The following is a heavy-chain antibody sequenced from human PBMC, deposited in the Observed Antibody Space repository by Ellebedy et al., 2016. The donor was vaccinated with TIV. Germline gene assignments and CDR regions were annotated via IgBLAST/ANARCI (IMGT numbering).Heavy chain of an antibody. CDR3: AKAVIGSWSPPDY. Sequence: GESLKISCAASGFTFSTYWMHWVRQAPGKGLVWVSRINGGGSTTNYADSVKGRFTISRDNAKNSLYLQMNSLRAEDTALYYCAKAVIGSWSPPDYWGQGTLVTVSS. V-gene: IGHV3-74*01. CDR2: INGGGSTT. CDR1: GFTFSTYW. J-gene: IGHJ4*02. D-gene: IGHD6-13*01.